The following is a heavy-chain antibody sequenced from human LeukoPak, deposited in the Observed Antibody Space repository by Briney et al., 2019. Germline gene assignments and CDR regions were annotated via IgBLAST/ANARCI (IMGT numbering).Heavy chain of an antibody. D-gene: IGHD3-22*01. CDR3: ARGYYDSSGYGSAFDI. V-gene: IGHV4-30-4*08. J-gene: IGHJ3*02. CDR2: IYYSGST. Sequence: PSETLSLTCTVSGGSISSGDYYWSWIRQPPGKGLEWIGYIYYSGSTYYNPSLKSRVTISVDTSKNQFSLKLSSVTAADTAVYYCARGYYDSSGYGSAFDIWGQGTMVTVSS. CDR1: GGSISSGDYY.